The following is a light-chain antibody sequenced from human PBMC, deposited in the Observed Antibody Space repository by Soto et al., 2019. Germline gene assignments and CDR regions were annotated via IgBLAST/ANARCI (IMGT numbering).Light chain of an antibody. V-gene: IGLV1-51*01. J-gene: IGLJ2*01. CDR1: SSNIGNNF. CDR3: GTWDSSLRAMV. CDR2: DNN. Sequence: QSVLTQPPSVSEAPGQRVTISCSGSSSNIGNNFVSWYQQLPGTAPKLLIYDNNQRPSGVPDRFSGSKSGTSATLGITGVQTGDEADYYCGTWDSSLRAMVFGGGTKLTVL.